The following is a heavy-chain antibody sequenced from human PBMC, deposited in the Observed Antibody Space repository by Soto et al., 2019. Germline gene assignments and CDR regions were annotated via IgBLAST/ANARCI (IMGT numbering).Heavy chain of an antibody. Sequence: EVQLVESGGGLVQPGGSLRLSCAASGFTFSSYSMNWVRQAPGKGLEWVSYISSSSSTIYYADSVKGRFTISRDNAKNSLYLQMNSLRAEDTAVYYCARKGYCSGGSCYSYWGQGTLVTVSS. D-gene: IGHD2-15*01. CDR2: ISSSSSTI. CDR1: GFTFSSYS. J-gene: IGHJ4*02. CDR3: ARKGYCSGGSCYSY. V-gene: IGHV3-48*01.